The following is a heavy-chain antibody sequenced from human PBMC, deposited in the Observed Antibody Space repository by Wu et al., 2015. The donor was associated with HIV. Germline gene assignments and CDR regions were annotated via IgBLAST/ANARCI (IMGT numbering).Heavy chain of an antibody. J-gene: IGHJ4*02. CDR1: GYTFTSYG. CDR3: ARDYSPMDVWGSYRSQGGFDY. Sequence: QVQLVQSGAEVKKPGASVKVSCKASGYTFTSYGISWVRQAPGQGLEWMGWISAYNGNTNYAQKLQGRVTMTTDTSTSTAYMELRSLRSDDTAVYYCARDYSPMDVWGSYRSQGGFDYWGQGTLVTVSS. D-gene: IGHD3-16*02. CDR2: ISAYNGNT. V-gene: IGHV1-18*01.